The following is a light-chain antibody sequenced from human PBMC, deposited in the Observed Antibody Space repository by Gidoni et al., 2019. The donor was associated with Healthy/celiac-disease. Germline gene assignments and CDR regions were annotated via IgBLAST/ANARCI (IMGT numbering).Light chain of an antibody. V-gene: IGKV3-20*01. J-gene: IGKJ4*01. CDR2: GAS. CDR1: QSVSSSY. CDR3: QQYGSSPLT. Sequence: EIVLTKSPGTLSLSPGERATLSVRASQSVSSSYLAWYQQKPGQAPRLLIYGASSRATGIPDRFSGSGSGTDFTLTISRLEPEDFAVYYCQQYGSSPLTFGGGTKVEIK.